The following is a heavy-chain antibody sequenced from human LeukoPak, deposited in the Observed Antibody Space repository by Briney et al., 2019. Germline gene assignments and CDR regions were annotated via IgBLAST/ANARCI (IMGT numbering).Heavy chain of an antibody. CDR2: IYYSGST. Sequence: SETLSLTCTVSGGSISSYYWSGIRQPPGKGLEWIGYIYYSGSTNYNPSLKSRVTISVDTSKNQFSLKLSSVTAADTAVYYCARHALLNYFDYWGQGTLVTVSS. CDR3: ARHALLNYFDY. J-gene: IGHJ4*02. CDR1: GGSISSYY. V-gene: IGHV4-59*08.